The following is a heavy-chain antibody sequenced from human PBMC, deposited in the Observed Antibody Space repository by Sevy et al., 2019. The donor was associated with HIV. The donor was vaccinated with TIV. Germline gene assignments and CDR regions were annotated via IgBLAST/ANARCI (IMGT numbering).Heavy chain of an antibody. CDR3: ARLSIAADDVFDY. J-gene: IGHJ4*02. D-gene: IGHD3-16*02. Sequence: GESLKISCKGSGYSFTSYWISWVRQMPGKGLGWRGRIDPNDSYTNYSRSFQGHVTIPADKSISTAYLQWGSLKDSDTDMYYCARLSIAADDVFDYWGQGTLVTVSS. CDR1: GYSFTSYW. CDR2: IDPNDSYT. V-gene: IGHV5-10-1*01.